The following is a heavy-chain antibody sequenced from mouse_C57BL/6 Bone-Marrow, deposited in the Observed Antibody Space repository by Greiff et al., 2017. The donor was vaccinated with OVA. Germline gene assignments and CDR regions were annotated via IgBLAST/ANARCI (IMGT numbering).Heavy chain of an antibody. CDR1: GFTFSDYY. Sequence: EVKVVESEGGLVQPGSSMKLSCTASGFTFSDYYMAWVRQVPEKGLEWVANINYDGSSTYYLDSLKSRFIISRDNAKNILYLQMSSLKSEDTATYYCARDEGLYAMDYWGQGTSVTVSS. CDR2: INYDGSST. J-gene: IGHJ4*01. CDR3: ARDEGLYAMDY. V-gene: IGHV5-16*01.